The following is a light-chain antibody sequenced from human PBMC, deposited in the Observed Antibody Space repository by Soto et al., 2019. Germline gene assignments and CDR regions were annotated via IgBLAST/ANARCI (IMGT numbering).Light chain of an antibody. J-gene: IGKJ1*01. CDR3: QQYYRTPET. CDR1: QSILYSSNNKNY. Sequence: DIVMTQSPDSLAVSLGERATINCKSSQSILYSSNNKNYLAWYQQKPGQPPKMIIYWASTRESGVPDRFSASGSGTDFTLTISSLQAEDVAVYYCQQYYRTPETFGQGTKVEIK. V-gene: IGKV4-1*01. CDR2: WAS.